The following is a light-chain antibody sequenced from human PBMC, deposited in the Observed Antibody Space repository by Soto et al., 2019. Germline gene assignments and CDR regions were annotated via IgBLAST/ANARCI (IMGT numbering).Light chain of an antibody. Sequence: EIVMTQSPATLSVSPGERATLSCRASQSVSGNLAWYQQKPGQAPRLLIYGASTRATGIPARFSGSGSGTEFTLTISRPQSEDFAGYYCQQYNNWPPLTFGGGTKVEI. J-gene: IGKJ4*01. CDR3: QQYNNWPPLT. CDR1: QSVSGN. CDR2: GAS. V-gene: IGKV3-15*01.